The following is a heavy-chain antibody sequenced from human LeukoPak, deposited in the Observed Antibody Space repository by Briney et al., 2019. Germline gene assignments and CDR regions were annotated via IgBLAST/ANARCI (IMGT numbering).Heavy chain of an antibody. CDR1: GGSISSASYY. V-gene: IGHV4-61*02. CDR2: IYISGST. CDR3: AREREGPYGYLDY. Sequence: PSETLSLTCTVSGGSISSASYYWSWIRQPAGKGLEWIGRIYISGSTNYNPSLKSRVTISVDTSKNQFSLKLSSVTAADTAVYYCAREREGPYGYLDYWGQGTLVIVSS. J-gene: IGHJ4*02. D-gene: IGHD4-17*01.